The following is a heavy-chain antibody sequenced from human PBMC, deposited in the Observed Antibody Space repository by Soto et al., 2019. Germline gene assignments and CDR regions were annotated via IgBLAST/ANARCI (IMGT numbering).Heavy chain of an antibody. V-gene: IGHV4-34*01. D-gene: IGHD2-8*01. CDR2: INHSGST. CDR1: GGSFSGYY. Sequence: SETLSLTCAVYGGSFSGYYWSWIRQPPGKGLEWFGEINHSGSTNYNPSLKSRVTISVGTSKNQFSLKLSSVTAADTAVYYCARGKGNGRKKYYYYGMDVWGHGTPVTVSS. CDR3: ARGKGNGRKKYYYYGMDV. J-gene: IGHJ6*02.